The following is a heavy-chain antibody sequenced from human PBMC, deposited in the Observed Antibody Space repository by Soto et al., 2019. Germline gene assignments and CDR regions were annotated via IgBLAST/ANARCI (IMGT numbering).Heavy chain of an antibody. V-gene: IGHV1-2*06. CDR3: ARDRDQHGSGTYYA. CDR2: INPDTGGT. D-gene: IGHD3-10*01. CDR1: GYTFTGYY. Sequence: ASVKVSCKASGYTFTGYYMHWVRQAPGQGLEWMGRINPDTGGTNYAQKFQGRVTMTRDTSISTAYMDLSGLRSDDTAVYYCARDRDQHGSGTYYASGPGTLVTVSS. J-gene: IGHJ5*02.